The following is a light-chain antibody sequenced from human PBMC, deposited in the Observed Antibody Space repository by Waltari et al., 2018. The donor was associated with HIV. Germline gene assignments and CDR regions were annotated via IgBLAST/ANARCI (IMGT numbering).Light chain of an antibody. J-gene: IGLJ3*02. CDR2: ANT. V-gene: IGLV1-40*01. Sequence: QSVLTQPPSVSGAPVQRVTISCTGTSPNIGSGHDVHCYQQFPGRAPKVLIYANTNRPSGVPDRFSGSKSGYSASLVITGLQADDDADYYCQSYDYTLSGWVFGGGTKLTVL. CDR1: SPNIGSGHD. CDR3: QSYDYTLSGWV.